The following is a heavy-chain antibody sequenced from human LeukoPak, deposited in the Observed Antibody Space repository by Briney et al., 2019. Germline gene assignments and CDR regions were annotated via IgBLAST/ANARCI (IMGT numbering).Heavy chain of an antibody. D-gene: IGHD6-19*01. J-gene: IGHJ3*02. CDR2: IYPGDSDT. CDR1: GYSFTSYW. Sequence: GESLKISCKGSGYSFTSYWIAWVRQMPGKGLEWMGIIYPGDSDTRYSTSFQGQVTISADKSISTAYLQWSSRKASDTAMYYCARPEQWLESAFDIWGEGTMDTVSS. CDR3: ARPEQWLESAFDI. V-gene: IGHV5-51*01.